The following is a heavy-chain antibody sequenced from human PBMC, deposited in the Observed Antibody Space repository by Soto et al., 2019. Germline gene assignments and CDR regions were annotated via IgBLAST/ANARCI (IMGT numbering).Heavy chain of an antibody. Sequence: PSETLSLTCAFSGASISSSYWSWIRQPPGKGLEWIGYIYNSGSTTYNPSLKSRVTISVDTSKNQFSLKLSSVTAADTAVYYCARRYSYGHFDYWGQGTLVTVSS. CDR3: ARRYSYGHFDY. CDR1: GASISSSY. J-gene: IGHJ4*02. V-gene: IGHV4-59*08. D-gene: IGHD5-18*01. CDR2: IYNSGST.